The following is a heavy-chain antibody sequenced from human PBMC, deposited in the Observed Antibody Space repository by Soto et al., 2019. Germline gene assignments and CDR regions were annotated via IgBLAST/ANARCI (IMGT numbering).Heavy chain of an antibody. J-gene: IGHJ5*02. V-gene: IGHV4-34*01. CDR1: GGSFSGYY. D-gene: IGHD3-9*01. CDR3: AILRYFA. CDR2: INHSGST. Sequence: SETLSLTCAVYGGSFSGYYWSWIRQPPGKGLEWIGEINHSGSTNYNPSLKSRVTISVDTSKNQFSLKLSSVTAADTAVYYCAILRYFAWGQGTLVTVSS.